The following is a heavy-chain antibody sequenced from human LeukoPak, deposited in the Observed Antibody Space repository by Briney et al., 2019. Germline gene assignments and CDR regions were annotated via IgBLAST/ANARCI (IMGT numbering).Heavy chain of an antibody. CDR1: GFTFSSYG. D-gene: IGHD6-13*01. J-gene: IGHJ5*02. V-gene: IGHV3-30*18. CDR2: ISYDGSNK. Sequence: GGSLRLSCAASGFTFSSYGMHWVRQAPGKGLEWVAVISYDGSNKYYADSVKGRFTISRDNSKNTLYLQMNSLRAEDTAVYYCAKDRAAAEVGWFDPWGQGTLVTVSS. CDR3: AKDRAAAEVGWFDP.